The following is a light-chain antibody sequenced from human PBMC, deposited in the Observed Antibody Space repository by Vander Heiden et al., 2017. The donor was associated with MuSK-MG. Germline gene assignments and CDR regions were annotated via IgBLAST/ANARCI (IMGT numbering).Light chain of an antibody. CDR2: EVS. J-gene: IGLJ1*01. CDR3: SSYTSSSTQI. CDR1: RSDVGGDNY. V-gene: IGLV2-14*01. Sequence: QSALTQPASVSGSPGQSIAISCTGHRSDVGGDNYVSWYQQHPGKAPKLMIYEVSKRPSGVSNRFSGSKSGNTASLTISGLQAEDEADYYCSSYTSSSTQIFGTGTKVTVL.